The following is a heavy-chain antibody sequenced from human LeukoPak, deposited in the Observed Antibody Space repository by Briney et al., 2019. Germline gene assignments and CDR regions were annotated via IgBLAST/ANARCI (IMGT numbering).Heavy chain of an antibody. CDR2: IYHNGDT. V-gene: IGHV4-59*11. CDR1: GGSFSGPY. J-gene: IGHJ4*02. Sequence: SETLSLTCTVSGGSFSGPYWSWIRQTPGKGLEWIGYIYHNGDTRYNHSLKSRVTMSVDTSKNQCSLKLNSVTPADTAVYYCARDGYDPTDYWGKGSLVTVSS. CDR3: ARDGYDPTDY. D-gene: IGHD5-12*01.